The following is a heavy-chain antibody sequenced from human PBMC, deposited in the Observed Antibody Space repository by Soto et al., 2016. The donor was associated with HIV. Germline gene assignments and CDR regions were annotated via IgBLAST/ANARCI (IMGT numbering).Heavy chain of an antibody. Sequence: QVQLVQFGAEVKKPGASVKVSCKVSGYTLTELSMHWVRQAPGQGLEWMGWINPNDGDTSFAQKFQGRLTMTRDTSISTAYMQLSRLRSDDTTSITRATGGPTGVGTRPRTFTYYY. D-gene: IGHD1-26*01. J-gene: IGHJ6*01. V-gene: IGHV1-2*02. CDR3: ATGGPTGVGTRPRTFTYYY. CDR1: GYTLTELS. CDR2: INPNDGDT.